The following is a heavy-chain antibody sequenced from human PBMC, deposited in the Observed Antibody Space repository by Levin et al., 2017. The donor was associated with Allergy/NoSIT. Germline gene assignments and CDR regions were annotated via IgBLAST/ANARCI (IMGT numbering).Heavy chain of an antibody. CDR2: IKSSGSPI. V-gene: IGHV3-48*03. CDR1: GFTFRAYE. Sequence: LSLTCAASGFTFRAYEMNWVRQAPGKGLEWVSFIKSSGSPIYYADSVKGRFTISRDNTKNSLYLQMNSLRAEDTGVYYCAMGMVVDFDAFDIWGQGTMVTVSS. J-gene: IGHJ3*02. D-gene: IGHD2-21*01. CDR3: AMGMVVDFDAFDI.